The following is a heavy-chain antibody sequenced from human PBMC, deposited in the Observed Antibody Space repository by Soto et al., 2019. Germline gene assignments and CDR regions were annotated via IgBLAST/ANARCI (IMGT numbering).Heavy chain of an antibody. Sequence: QLQLQESGPGLVKPSETLSLTCTVSGGSISSSSYYWGWIRQPPGKGLEWIGYIYYSGSTNYNPSLKSRVTISVDTSKNQFSLKLSSVTAADTAVYYCARGVTTVTRSHYYYYYGMDVWGQGTTVTVSS. J-gene: IGHJ6*02. D-gene: IGHD4-17*01. CDR3: ARGVTTVTRSHYYYYYGMDV. V-gene: IGHV4-61*05. CDR2: IYYSGST. CDR1: GGSISSSSYY.